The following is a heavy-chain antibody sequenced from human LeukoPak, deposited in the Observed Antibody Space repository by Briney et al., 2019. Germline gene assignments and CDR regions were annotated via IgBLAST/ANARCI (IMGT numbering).Heavy chain of an antibody. CDR2: ISSSGSTI. CDR1: GFTFSSYE. CDR3: ARGRDGDYVNWYDP. V-gene: IGHV3-48*03. D-gene: IGHD4-17*01. Sequence: GGSLRLSCAASGFTFSSYEMNWVRQAPGKGLEWVSYISSSGSTIYYADSVKGRFTISRDNAKNSLYLQMNSLRAEDTAVYYCARGRDGDYVNWYDPWGQGILVTVSS. J-gene: IGHJ5*02.